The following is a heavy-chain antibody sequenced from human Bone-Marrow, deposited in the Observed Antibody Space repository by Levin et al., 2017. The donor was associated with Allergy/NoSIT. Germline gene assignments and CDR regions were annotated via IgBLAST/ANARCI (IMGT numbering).Heavy chain of an antibody. D-gene: IGHD3-10*01. CDR3: ANSNVVRFAFDI. CDR1: GFTFSSYG. Sequence: PGGSLRLSCAASGFTFSSYGMHWVRQAPGKGLEWVAVISYDGSNKYYADSVKGRFTISRDNSKNTLYLQMNSLRAEDTAVYYCANSNVVRFAFDIWGQGTMVTVSS. V-gene: IGHV3-30*18. J-gene: IGHJ3*02. CDR2: ISYDGSNK.